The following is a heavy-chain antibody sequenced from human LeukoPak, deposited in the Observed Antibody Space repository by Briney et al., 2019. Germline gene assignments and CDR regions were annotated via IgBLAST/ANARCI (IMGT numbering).Heavy chain of an antibody. D-gene: IGHD5-24*01. V-gene: IGHV3-21*01. CDR2: ISSSSSYI. J-gene: IGHJ4*02. CDR3: AKLGQSGYNSYY. CDR1: GFTFSSYS. Sequence: PGGSLRLSCAASGFTFSSYSMNWVRQAPGKGLEWVSSISSSSSYIYYADSVKGRFTISRDNAKDTLYLQTNSLRAEDTAVYYCAKLGQSGYNSYYWGQGTLVTVSS.